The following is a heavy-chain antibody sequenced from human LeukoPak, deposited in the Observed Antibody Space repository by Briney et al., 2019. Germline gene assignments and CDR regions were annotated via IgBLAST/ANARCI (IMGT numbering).Heavy chain of an antibody. Sequence: LAGGSLRLSCAASGFTLRSYTMNWVRQAPGKGLEWVSSISGSGITTFYADSVKGRFTISRDNSKNTLYLQMGSLRVEDMAVYYCARSCGSSWHPLGGYWGQGTLVTVSS. CDR1: GFTLRSYT. V-gene: IGHV3-23*01. D-gene: IGHD6-13*01. CDR3: ARSCGSSWHPLGGY. J-gene: IGHJ4*02. CDR2: ISGSGITT.